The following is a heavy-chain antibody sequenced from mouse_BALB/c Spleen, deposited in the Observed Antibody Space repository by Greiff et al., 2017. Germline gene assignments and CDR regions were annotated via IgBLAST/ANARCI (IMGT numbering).Heavy chain of an antibody. J-gene: IGHJ2*01. Sequence: EVQLQQSGAELVKPGASVKLSYTASGFNIKDTYMHWVKQRPEQGLEWIGRIDPANGNTKYDPKFQGKATITADTSSNTAYLQLSSLTSEDTAVYYCASRYGYDRGYFDYWGQGTTLTVSS. CDR1: GFNIKDTY. D-gene: IGHD2-2*01. CDR2: IDPANGNT. V-gene: IGHV14-3*02. CDR3: ASRYGYDRGYFDY.